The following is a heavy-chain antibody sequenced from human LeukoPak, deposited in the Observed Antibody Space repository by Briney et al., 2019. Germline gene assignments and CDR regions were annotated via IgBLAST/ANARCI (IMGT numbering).Heavy chain of an antibody. V-gene: IGHV4-39*02. D-gene: IGHD2-8*01. CDR2: IYYSGST. CDR3: ARDYGVTPTGY. Sequence: PSETLSLTCTVSGGSISSSSYYWGWIRQPPGKGLEWIGSIYYSGSTYYNPSLKSRVTISVDTSKNQFSLKLSSVTAADTAVYYCARDYGVTPTGYWGQGTLVTVSS. CDR1: GGSISSSSYY. J-gene: IGHJ4*02.